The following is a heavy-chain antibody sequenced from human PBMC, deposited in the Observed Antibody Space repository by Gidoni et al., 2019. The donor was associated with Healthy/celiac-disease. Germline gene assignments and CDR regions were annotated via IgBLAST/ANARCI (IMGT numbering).Heavy chain of an antibody. CDR1: GFTFSSYA. V-gene: IGHV3-23*01. J-gene: IGHJ6*02. CDR2: ISGSGGST. CDR3: AKERLLLRLSYYYGMDV. Sequence: EVQLLESGGGLVQPGGSLRLSCAASGFTFSSYAMSWVRQAPGKGLEWVSAISGSGGSTYYADSVKGRFTISRDNSKNTLYLQMNSLRAEDTAVYYCAKERLLLRLSYYYGMDVWGQGTTVTVSS. D-gene: IGHD2-15*01.